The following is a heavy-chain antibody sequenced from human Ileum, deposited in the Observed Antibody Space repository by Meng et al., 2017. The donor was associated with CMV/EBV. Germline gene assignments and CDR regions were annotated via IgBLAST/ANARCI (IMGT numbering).Heavy chain of an antibody. J-gene: IGHJ4*02. CDR3: ARGSGYSIYDD. D-gene: IGHD4-11*01. V-gene: IGHV4-59*02. Sequence: SETLSLTCTVSGASVSENYCSWIRQSPGKGLEWIGYISYGEFTNYNPSLRSRVSISVDTSKNQPSLTLTSVTAADAAIYYCARGSGYSIYDDWGQGTLVTVSS. CDR2: ISYGEFT. CDR1: GASVSENY.